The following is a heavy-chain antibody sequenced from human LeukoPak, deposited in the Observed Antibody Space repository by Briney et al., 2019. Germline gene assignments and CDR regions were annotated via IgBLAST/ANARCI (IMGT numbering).Heavy chain of an antibody. CDR2: TSGSGGSR. V-gene: IGHV3-23*01. CDR1: GFTVSSNY. J-gene: IGHJ3*02. CDR3: AKFPSYDSSGHDAFDI. D-gene: IGHD3-22*01. Sequence: GGSLRLSCAASGFTVSSNYMSWVRQAPGKGLEWVSATSGSGGSRFYADSVKGRFTISRDNSKNTLYLQMNSLRAEDTAVYYCAKFPSYDSSGHDAFDIWGQGTRVTVSS.